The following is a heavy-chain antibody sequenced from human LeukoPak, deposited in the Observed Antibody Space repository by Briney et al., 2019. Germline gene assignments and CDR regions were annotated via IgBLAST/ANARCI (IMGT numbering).Heavy chain of an antibody. J-gene: IGHJ6*02. CDR1: GFTFSSYG. Sequence: PGGSLRLSCAASGFTFSSYGMHWVRQAPGKGLEWVAVISYDGSNKYYADSVKGRFTISRDNSKNTLYLQMNSLRAEDTAVYYCAKAYCSGGSCYYYYYYGMDVWGQGTTVTVSS. CDR2: ISYDGSNK. D-gene: IGHD2-15*01. CDR3: AKAYCSGGSCYYYYYYGMDV. V-gene: IGHV3-30*18.